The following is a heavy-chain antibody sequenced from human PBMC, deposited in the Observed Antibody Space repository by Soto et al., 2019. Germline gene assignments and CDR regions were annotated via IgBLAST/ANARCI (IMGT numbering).Heavy chain of an antibody. CDR1: GYTFTSYG. Sequence: QVQLVQSGAEVKKPGASVKVSCKASGYTFTSYGISWVRQAPGQGLEWMGWISAYNGNTNYAQKLNGRVTMTTDTATSTAYMELRSLRSDDTAVYYCARDLEKLRYFDWSHSGFDPWGQGTLVTVSS. V-gene: IGHV1-18*04. CDR2: ISAYNGNT. D-gene: IGHD3-9*01. CDR3: ARDLEKLRYFDWSHSGFDP. J-gene: IGHJ5*02.